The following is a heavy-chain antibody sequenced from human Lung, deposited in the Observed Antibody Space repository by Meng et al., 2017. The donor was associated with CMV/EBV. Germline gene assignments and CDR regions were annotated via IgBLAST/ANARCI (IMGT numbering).Heavy chain of an antibody. CDR3: ARDRALAGTNLYYYYGMDV. CDR1: GYTFTSYG. Sequence: ASVKVSCKASGYTFTSYGISWVRQAPGQGLEWMGWISAYNGNTNYAQKLQGRVTMTTDTSTSTAYMELRSLRSDDTAVYYCARDRALAGTNLYYYYGMDVWGRGTTVTVSS. CDR2: ISAYNGNT. J-gene: IGHJ6*02. D-gene: IGHD1-14*01. V-gene: IGHV1-18*01.